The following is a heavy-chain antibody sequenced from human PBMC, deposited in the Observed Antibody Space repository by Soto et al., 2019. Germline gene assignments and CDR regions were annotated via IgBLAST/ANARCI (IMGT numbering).Heavy chain of an antibody. J-gene: IGHJ5*02. Sequence: NPSETLSLTCTVSGGSISSYYWSWIRQPPGKGLEWIGYIYYSGSTNYNPSLKSRVTISVDTSKNRFSLRLSSVTAADTAVYYCARHLGYCSSASCYPWFDPWGPGTLVTVSS. V-gene: IGHV4-59*01. D-gene: IGHD2-2*01. CDR2: IYYSGST. CDR1: GGSISSYY. CDR3: ARHLGYCSSASCYPWFDP.